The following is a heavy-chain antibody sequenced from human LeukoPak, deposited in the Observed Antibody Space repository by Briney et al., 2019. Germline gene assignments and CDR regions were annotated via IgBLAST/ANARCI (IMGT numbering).Heavy chain of an antibody. V-gene: IGHV5-51*01. CDR3: ARPIYSSGWYLDY. J-gene: IGHJ4*02. CDR2: IYPGDSDT. D-gene: IGHD6-19*01. CDR1: GYSFTSYW. Sequence: GESLKISCKGSGYSFTSYWIGWVRQMPGKGLERMGIIYPGDSDTRYSPSFQGQVTISADKSISTAYLQWSSLKASDTAMYYCARPIYSSGWYLDYWGQGTLVTVSS.